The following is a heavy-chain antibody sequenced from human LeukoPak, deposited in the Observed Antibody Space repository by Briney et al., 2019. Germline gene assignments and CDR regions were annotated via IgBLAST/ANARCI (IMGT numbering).Heavy chain of an antibody. V-gene: IGHV1-8*01. J-gene: IGHJ3*02. CDR3: ARQTDAFDI. Sequence: LEWMGWMNPNSGNTGYAQKFQGRVTMTRNTSISTAYMELSSLRSEDTAVYYCARQTDAFDIWGQGTMVTVSS. CDR2: MNPNSGNT.